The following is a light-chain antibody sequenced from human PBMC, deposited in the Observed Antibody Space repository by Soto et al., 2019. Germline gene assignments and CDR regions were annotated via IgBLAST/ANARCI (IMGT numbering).Light chain of an antibody. CDR2: DAS. Sequence: DIQMTQSPSSLSASVGDRVTITCQASQDISNYLNWYQQKPGKAPKLLIYDASNLETGVPSRFSGGGSGTDFTFTISSLQPEDIATYYCQQYDNLLFTFGAGTKVDIK. V-gene: IGKV1-33*01. CDR3: QQYDNLLFT. J-gene: IGKJ3*01. CDR1: QDISNY.